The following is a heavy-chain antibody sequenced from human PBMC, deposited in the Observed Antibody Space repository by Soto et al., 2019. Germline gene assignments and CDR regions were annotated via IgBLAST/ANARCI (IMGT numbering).Heavy chain of an antibody. V-gene: IGHV1-69*13. CDR3: ARDLGAAAAILYYGMDV. Sequence: GASVKVSCKASGGTFSSYAISWVRQAPGQGLEWMGGIIPIFGTANYAQKFQGRVTITADESTSTAYMELSSLRSEDTAVYYCARDLGAAAAILYYGMDVWGQGTTVTVSS. CDR2: IIPIFGTA. J-gene: IGHJ6*02. D-gene: IGHD2-2*02. CDR1: GGTFSSYA.